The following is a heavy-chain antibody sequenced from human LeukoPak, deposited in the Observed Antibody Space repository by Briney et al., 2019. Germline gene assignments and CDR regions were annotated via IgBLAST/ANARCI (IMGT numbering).Heavy chain of an antibody. CDR2: IYYSGST. CDR1: GGSISSYY. V-gene: IGHV4-59*12. D-gene: IGHD6-6*01. CDR3: AREALFYSSSSAGYYYYMDV. Sequence: SETLSLTCTVSGGSISSYYWSWIRQPPGKGLEWIGYIYYSGSTNYNPSLKSRVTISVDTSKNQFSLKLSSVTAADTAVYYCAREALFYSSSSAGYYYYMDVWGKGTTVTVSS. J-gene: IGHJ6*03.